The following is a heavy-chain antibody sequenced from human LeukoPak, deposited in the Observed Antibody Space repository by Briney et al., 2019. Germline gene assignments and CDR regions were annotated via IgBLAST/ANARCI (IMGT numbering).Heavy chain of an antibody. CDR2: IKPDGTTK. CDR3: AKGRWLDQPFDY. J-gene: IGHJ4*02. CDR1: GFPFSSYS. V-gene: IGHV3-7*03. D-gene: IGHD6-19*01. Sequence: GGSLRLSCAASGFPFSSYSMTWVRQAPGKGLEWVANIKPDGTTKFYVDSVKGRFTISRDNALNSLYLQMNSLRAEDTAVYYCAKGRWLDQPFDYWGQGTLVTVSS.